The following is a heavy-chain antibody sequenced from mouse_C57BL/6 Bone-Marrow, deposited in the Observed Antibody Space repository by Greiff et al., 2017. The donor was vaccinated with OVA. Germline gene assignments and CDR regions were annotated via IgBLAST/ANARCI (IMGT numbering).Heavy chain of an antibody. V-gene: IGHV1-55*01. CDR2: IYPGSGST. D-gene: IGHD2-4*01. J-gene: IGHJ4*01. Sequence: QLQQPGAELVKPGASVKMSCKASGYTFTSYWITWVKQRPGQGLEWIGDIYPGSGSTNYNEKFKSKATLTVDTSSSTAYMQLSSLTSEDSAVYYCARGNYDPYYAMDYWGQGTSVTVSS. CDR1: GYTFTSYW. CDR3: ARGNYDPYYAMDY.